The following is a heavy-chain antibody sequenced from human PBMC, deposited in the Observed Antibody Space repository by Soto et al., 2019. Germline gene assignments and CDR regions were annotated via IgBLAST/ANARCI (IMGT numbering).Heavy chain of an antibody. CDR1: GGSISSSSYY. CDR3: ARLVWGRVSY. Sequence: QLQLQESGPGLVKPSETLSLTCTVSGGSISSSSYYWGWIRQPPGKGLEWIGNIYYSGSTYYNPSPXRXAXTXXDTSKHQFSLQLTSVTAADTAVYYCARLVWGRVSYWGQGTLVTVSS. V-gene: IGHV4-39*01. CDR2: IYYSGST. D-gene: IGHD3-16*01. J-gene: IGHJ4*02.